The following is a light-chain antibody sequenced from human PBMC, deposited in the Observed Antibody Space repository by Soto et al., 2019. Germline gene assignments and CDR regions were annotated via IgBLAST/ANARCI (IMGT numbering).Light chain of an antibody. CDR1: QSVSSN. Sequence: EILMTQSPVTLSVSRGEIITLXXRASQSVSSNLAWYQQKPGQATSLIXYGAFTRATGIPARFSGTGSGTEFTLTISSLEPEDFAVYYCQQYGSSPMYTFGQGTRLEIK. J-gene: IGKJ5*01. V-gene: IGKV3-15*01. CDR3: QQYGSSPMYT. CDR2: GAF.